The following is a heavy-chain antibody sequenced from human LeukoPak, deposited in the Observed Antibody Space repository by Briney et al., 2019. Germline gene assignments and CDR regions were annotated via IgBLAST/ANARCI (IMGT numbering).Heavy chain of an antibody. CDR3: VKGSEQWLVLFDY. J-gene: IGHJ4*02. CDR1: GFTFDESP. CDR2: ISWNSRSM. Sequence: SGGSLRLSCVTSGFTFDESPMHWVRQAPGKGLEWVSGISWNSRSMVYADSVKGRFTISRDNAKNSLYLQMNSLRAEDTAVYYCVKGSEQWLVLFDYWGQGTLVTVSS. D-gene: IGHD6-19*01. V-gene: IGHV3-9*01.